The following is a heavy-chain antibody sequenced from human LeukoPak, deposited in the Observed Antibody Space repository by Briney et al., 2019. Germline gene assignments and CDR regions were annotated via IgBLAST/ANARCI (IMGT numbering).Heavy chain of an antibody. CDR1: GFTFSAYG. Sequence: PGRSLRLSCAASGFTFSAYGMHWVRQAPGKGLEWVAVMWFDGSNIYYADSVKGRFTISRDNSKNTLYLQMNSLRAEDTAVYYCARDYSSSWLRFFDYWGQGTLVTVSS. CDR2: MWFDGSNI. D-gene: IGHD6-6*01. J-gene: IGHJ4*02. CDR3: ARDYSSSWLRFFDY. V-gene: IGHV3-33*01.